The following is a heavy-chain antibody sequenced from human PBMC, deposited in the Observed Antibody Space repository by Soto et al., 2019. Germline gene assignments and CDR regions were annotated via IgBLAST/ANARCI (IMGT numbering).Heavy chain of an antibody. D-gene: IGHD2-2*02. V-gene: IGHV3-30-3*01. J-gene: IGHJ6*02. Sequence: GGSLRLSCAASGFTFSSYAMHWVRQAPGKGLEWVAVISYDGSNKYYADSVKGRFTISRDNSKNTLYLQMNSLRAEDTAAYYCARDSHCSSASCYNIYGMDVWGQGTTVTVSS. CDR2: ISYDGSNK. CDR1: GFTFSSYA. CDR3: ARDSHCSSASCYNIYGMDV.